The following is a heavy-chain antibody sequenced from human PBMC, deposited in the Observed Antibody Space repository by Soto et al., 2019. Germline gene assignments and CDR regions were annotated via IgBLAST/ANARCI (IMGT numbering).Heavy chain of an antibody. CDR1: GDSIRNVNYY. CDR2: RYDDGST. V-gene: IGHV4-39*01. CDR3: ARGNYEGSSGYYLDV. Sequence: LQLQESGPGLVKPSETLSLTCTVSGDSIRNVNYYWGWIRQPPGKGLEWIVSRYDDGSTFYNPSLKGRVTVSIDTSKKQFSLKMTSVTAADKGVYYCARGNYEGSSGYYLDVWGQGNLVTVSS. D-gene: IGHD3-22*01. J-gene: IGHJ4*02.